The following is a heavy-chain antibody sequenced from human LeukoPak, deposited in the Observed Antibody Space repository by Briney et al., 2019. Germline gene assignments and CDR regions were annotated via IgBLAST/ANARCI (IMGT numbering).Heavy chain of an antibody. CDR3: AKSPGYGDYEFDY. J-gene: IGHJ4*02. Sequence: GGSLRLSCAASGFTFDDYAMHWVRQVPGEGLEWVSGISWNSGSIGYADSVKGRFTISRDNAKNSLYLQMNSLRAEDTALYYCAKSPGYGDYEFDYWGQGTLVTVSS. CDR1: GFTFDDYA. CDR2: ISWNSGSI. V-gene: IGHV3-9*01. D-gene: IGHD4-17*01.